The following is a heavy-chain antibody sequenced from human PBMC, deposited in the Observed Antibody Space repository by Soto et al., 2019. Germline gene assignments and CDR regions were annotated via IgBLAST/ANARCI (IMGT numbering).Heavy chain of an antibody. CDR1: GGSISSSSFH. V-gene: IGHV4-39*01. D-gene: IGHD6-13*01. J-gene: IGHJ5*02. CDR3: ARRERAAGTDWWFDP. CDR2: IYYSGST. Sequence: QLQLQESGPGLVKPSETLSLTCTVSGGSISSSSFHWGWIRQPPGKGLEWIGSIYYSGSTYYSPSLKSRVTISVDKAKNQFSLKLSSVTAADTAVYYCARRERAAGTDWWFDPWGQGTLVTVSS.